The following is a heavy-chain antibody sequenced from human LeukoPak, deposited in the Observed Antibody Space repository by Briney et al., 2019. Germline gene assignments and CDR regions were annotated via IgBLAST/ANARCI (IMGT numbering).Heavy chain of an antibody. Sequence: GGSLRLSCAVSGITFSNHGMNWVRQAPGKGLEWVSGVSTSGDVKWYADSVKGRFIISRDNSKNTLYLQMNSLRAEDTAVYYCAQDGASIRFDNWGQGTLVTVSS. CDR1: GITFSNHG. J-gene: IGHJ4*02. CDR3: AQDGASIRFDN. D-gene: IGHD3-16*01. V-gene: IGHV3-23*01. CDR2: VSTSGDVK.